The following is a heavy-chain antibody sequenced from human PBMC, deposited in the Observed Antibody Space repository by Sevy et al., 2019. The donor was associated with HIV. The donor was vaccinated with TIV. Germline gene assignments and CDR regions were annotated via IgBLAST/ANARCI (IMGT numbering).Heavy chain of an antibody. V-gene: IGHV4-34*01. Sequence: SETLSLTCAVYGGSFSGYYWSWIRQPPGKGLEWIGEINHSGSTNYNPSLKSRVTISVDTSKNQFPLKLSSVTAADTAVYYCARVARARDYYYGMDVWGQGTTVTVSS. CDR1: GGSFSGYY. J-gene: IGHJ6*02. CDR3: ARVARARDYYYGMDV. CDR2: INHSGST.